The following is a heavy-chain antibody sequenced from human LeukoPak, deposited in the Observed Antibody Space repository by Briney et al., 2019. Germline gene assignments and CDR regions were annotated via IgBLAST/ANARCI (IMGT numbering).Heavy chain of an antibody. Sequence: GGSLRLSCAASGFIFSSFWMHWVRQVPGKGLVWVSRIKTDGSSTTYADSVKGRFTISRDNSKNSLYLQMNSLRTEDTALYYCAFPWGTGWFYSDCWGQGALVTVSS. CDR2: IKTDGSST. CDR1: GFIFSSFW. D-gene: IGHD1-1*01. J-gene: IGHJ4*01. CDR3: AFPWGTGWFYSDC. V-gene: IGHV3-74*01.